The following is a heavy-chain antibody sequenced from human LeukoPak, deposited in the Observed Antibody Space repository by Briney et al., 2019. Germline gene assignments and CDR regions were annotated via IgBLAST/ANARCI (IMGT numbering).Heavy chain of an antibody. J-gene: IGHJ3*02. V-gene: IGHV3-21*01. CDR1: GFTFSDYD. D-gene: IGHD4/OR15-4a*01. CDR2: FSSIGTYK. CDR3: ARGGKAGAGDALDI. Sequence: SGGSLRLSCAASGFTFSDYDMNWVRQAPGQGLEWVSLFSSIGTYKYYADSVKGRLTISRDNARSSLFLQLSSLRAGDTGLYYCARGGKAGAGDALDIWGPGTMVTVSS.